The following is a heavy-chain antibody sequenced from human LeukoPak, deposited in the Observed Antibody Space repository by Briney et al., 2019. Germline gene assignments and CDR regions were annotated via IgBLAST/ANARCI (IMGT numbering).Heavy chain of an antibody. Sequence: SETLSLTCTVSGGSISSYYWSWIRQPPGKGLEWIGYIYYSGSTNYNPSLKSRVTISVDTSKNQFSLKLSSVTAADTAVYYCARKYSSGWGDYFDYWGQGTLVTVSS. D-gene: IGHD6-19*01. J-gene: IGHJ4*02. V-gene: IGHV4-59*08. CDR3: ARKYSSGWGDYFDY. CDR2: IYYSGST. CDR1: GGSISSYY.